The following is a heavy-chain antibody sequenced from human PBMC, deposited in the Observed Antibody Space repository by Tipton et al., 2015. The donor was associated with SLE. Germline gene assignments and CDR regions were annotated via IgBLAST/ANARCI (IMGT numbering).Heavy chain of an antibody. J-gene: IGHJ4*02. CDR2: IYYSGST. V-gene: IGHV4-59*01. CDR3: ARAAGSYAYFDY. Sequence: TPSLTCTVSGGSISSYYWSWIRQPPGKGLEWIGYIYYSGSTNYNPSLKSRVTISVDTSKNQFSLKLSSVTAADTAVYYCARAAGSYAYFDYWGQGTLVTVSS. CDR1: GGSISSYY. D-gene: IGHD1-26*01.